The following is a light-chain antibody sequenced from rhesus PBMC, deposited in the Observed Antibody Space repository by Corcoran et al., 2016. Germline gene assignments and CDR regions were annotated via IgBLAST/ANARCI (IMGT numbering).Light chain of an antibody. CDR2: YAT. Sequence: DIQMTQSPSSVSASVGDRVTITCRANQDINTYLAWYQPKPGKAPKLLIYYATTLQGGVPSRFSGSGSGTEFTLTISSLQPEDFATYYCQQYNNLVTFGGGTKVEIK. CDR1: QDINTY. CDR3: QQYNNLVT. V-gene: IGKV1-25*01. J-gene: IGKJ4*01.